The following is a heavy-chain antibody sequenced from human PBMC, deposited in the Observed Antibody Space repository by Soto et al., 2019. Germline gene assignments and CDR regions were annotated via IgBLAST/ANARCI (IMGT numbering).Heavy chain of an antibody. Sequence: QVQLVESGGGVVQPGRSLRLSCAASGFTFSSYGMHWVRQAPGKGLEWVAVISYDGSNKYYADSVKGRFTISRDNSKNTLYLQMNSLRAEDTAVYYCAKERIAARPGYYYYGMDVW. J-gene: IGHJ6*01. CDR2: ISYDGSNK. D-gene: IGHD6-6*01. CDR3: AKERIAARPGYYYYGMDV. CDR1: GFTFSSYG. V-gene: IGHV3-30*18.